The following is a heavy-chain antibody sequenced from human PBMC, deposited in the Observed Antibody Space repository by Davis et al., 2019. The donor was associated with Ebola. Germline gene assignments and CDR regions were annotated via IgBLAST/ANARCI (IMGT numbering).Heavy chain of an antibody. Sequence: GESLKISCAASGFTFSSYWMSWVRQAPGKGLVWVANIRHDGSEGYYADSVKGRFTISRDNAKNSLYLQMNSLRAEDTALYYCARINSYGDFDYWGQGTLVTVSS. CDR3: ARINSYGDFDY. J-gene: IGHJ4*02. V-gene: IGHV3-7*03. D-gene: IGHD5-18*01. CDR1: GFTFSSYW. CDR2: IRHDGSEG.